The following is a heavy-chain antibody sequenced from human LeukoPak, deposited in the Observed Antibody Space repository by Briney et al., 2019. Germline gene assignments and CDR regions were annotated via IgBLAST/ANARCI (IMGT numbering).Heavy chain of an antibody. CDR3: ARYDFWSGFGLLEGSWFDP. J-gene: IGHJ5*02. Sequence: PSETLSLTCAVSGYSISSGYYWGWIRQPPGKGLEWIGNIYYSGTAYYKVSLQSRVTISVDTSKNIFSLKLSSVTAADTAVYYCARYDFWSGFGLLEGSWFDPWGQGALVTVSS. V-gene: IGHV4-38-2*01. CDR1: GYSISSGYY. D-gene: IGHD3-3*01. CDR2: IYYSGTA.